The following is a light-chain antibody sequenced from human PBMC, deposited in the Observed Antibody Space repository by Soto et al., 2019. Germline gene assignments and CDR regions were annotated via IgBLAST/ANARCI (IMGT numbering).Light chain of an antibody. CDR1: QSVSNNY. CDR2: GAS. V-gene: IGKV3-20*01. Sequence: EIVLTQSPDTLSLSPGERATLSCRASQSVSNNYLAWYQQIPGQAPRPLIYGASSRVPGIPDRFSGSGSGTDFTLTITRLESEDFAVYYCQQYGSLPWTFGQGTKVEIK. CDR3: QQYGSLPWT. J-gene: IGKJ1*01.